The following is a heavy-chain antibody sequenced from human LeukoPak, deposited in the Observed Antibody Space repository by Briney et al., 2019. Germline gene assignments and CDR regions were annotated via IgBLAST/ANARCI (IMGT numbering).Heavy chain of an antibody. D-gene: IGHD2-8*01. CDR2: ISGSGGST. CDR3: AKVSGYCTNGVCSSYY. V-gene: IGHV3-23*01. J-gene: IGHJ4*02. Sequence: GGSLRLSCAASGFTFSSSAMSWVRQAPGKGLEWVSAISGSGGSTYYYADSVKGRFTISRDNSKNTLYLQMNSLGAEDTAVYYCAKVSGYCTNGVCSSYYWGQGTLVTVSS. CDR1: GFTFSSSA.